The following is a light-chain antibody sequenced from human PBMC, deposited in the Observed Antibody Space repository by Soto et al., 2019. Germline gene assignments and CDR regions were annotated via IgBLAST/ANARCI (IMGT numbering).Light chain of an antibody. V-gene: IGKV1-39*01. CDR2: AAS. CDR1: QSISSF. J-gene: IGKJ3*01. Sequence: DIQLTQSPPSLSASVGDRATITCRASQSISSFLNWYQQKPGKAPNLLIYAASSLQSGVPSRFSGSGSGTDFTLTISSLQPEDFATYYCQQTYSIPFTFGPGTKVDIK. CDR3: QQTYSIPFT.